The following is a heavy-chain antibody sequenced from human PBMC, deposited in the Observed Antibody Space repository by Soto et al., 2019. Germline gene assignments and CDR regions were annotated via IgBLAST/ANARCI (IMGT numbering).Heavy chain of an antibody. Sequence: EVQLVESGGGLVKPGGSLRLSCAASGFTFSSYSMNWVRQAPGKGLEWVSSISSSSSYIYYADSVKGRFTISRDNAKKSLYLQMNSLRAEDTAVYYCARPAYSGYDFYYWGQGTLVTVSS. CDR3: ARPAYSGYDFYY. CDR2: ISSSSSYI. V-gene: IGHV3-21*01. D-gene: IGHD5-12*01. CDR1: GFTFSSYS. J-gene: IGHJ4*02.